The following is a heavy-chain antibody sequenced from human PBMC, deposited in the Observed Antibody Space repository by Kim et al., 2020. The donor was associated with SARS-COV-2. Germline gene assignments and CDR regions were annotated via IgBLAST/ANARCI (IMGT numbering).Heavy chain of an antibody. Sequence: ASVKVSCKVSGYTLTELSMHWVRQAPGKGLEWMGGFDPEDGETIYAQKFQGRVTMTEDTSTDTAYMELSSLRSEDTAVYYCATNTRWIQDAPYYYGMDVWGQGTTVTVSS. CDR2: FDPEDGET. J-gene: IGHJ6*02. V-gene: IGHV1-24*01. CDR3: ATNTRWIQDAPYYYGMDV. D-gene: IGHD5-18*01. CDR1: GYTLTELS.